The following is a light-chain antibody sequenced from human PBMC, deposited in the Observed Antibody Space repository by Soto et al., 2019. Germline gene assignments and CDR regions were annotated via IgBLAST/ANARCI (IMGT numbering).Light chain of an antibody. J-gene: IGLJ2*01. Sequence: QSALTQPASVSGSPGQSITISCTGTSSDVGNYNYVSWYQHHPGKAPKLMIYEVSNRPSGVSNRFSGSKSGNTASLTISGLQAEDEADYYCSSYTTSNSLVVFGGGTKVTVL. V-gene: IGLV2-14*01. CDR2: EVS. CDR1: SSDVGNYNY. CDR3: SSYTTSNSLVV.